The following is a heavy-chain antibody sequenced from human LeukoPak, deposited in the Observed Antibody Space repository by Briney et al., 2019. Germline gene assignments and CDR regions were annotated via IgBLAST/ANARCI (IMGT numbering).Heavy chain of an antibody. D-gene: IGHD6-19*01. Sequence: GGSLRLSCSASGFTLSIRPMHWVRQAPGKGLEYVSGSSANGGSTYYADSVKGRFIISRDNSKNTVYLQMSSLRPEDTAVYYCVNQISGWVYWGQGTLVTVSS. CDR1: GFTLSIRP. J-gene: IGHJ4*02. CDR3: VNQISGWVY. V-gene: IGHV3-64D*06. CDR2: SSANGGST.